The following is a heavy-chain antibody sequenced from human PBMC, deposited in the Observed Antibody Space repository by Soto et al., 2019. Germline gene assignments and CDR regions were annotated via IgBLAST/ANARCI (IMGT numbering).Heavy chain of an antibody. CDR1: GGSISSSSYY. Sequence: SETLSLTCTVSGGSISSSSYYWGWIRQPPGKGLEWIGSIYYSGSTYYNPSLKSRVTISVDTSKNQFSLKLSSVTAAETAVYYCARPSGLDGDYNYYYMDVWGKGTTVTVSS. V-gene: IGHV4-39*01. D-gene: IGHD3-3*01. CDR3: ARPSGLDGDYNYYYMDV. J-gene: IGHJ6*03. CDR2: IYYSGST.